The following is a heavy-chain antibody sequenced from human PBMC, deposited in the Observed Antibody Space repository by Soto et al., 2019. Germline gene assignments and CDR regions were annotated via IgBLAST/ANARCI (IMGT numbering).Heavy chain of an antibody. Sequence: ASVKVSWKASGYTFTKYGISWGRQAPGQGLEWMGWISVYNGNTNYAQKLHDRVTVTTDTSTSTAYMELKSLRSDDTAVYYCARRLAVAGTSNQYYYYMDVWGKGTTVTVSS. D-gene: IGHD6-19*01. J-gene: IGHJ6*03. CDR2: ISVYNGNT. V-gene: IGHV1-18*01. CDR1: GYTFTKYG. CDR3: ARRLAVAGTSNQYYYYMDV.